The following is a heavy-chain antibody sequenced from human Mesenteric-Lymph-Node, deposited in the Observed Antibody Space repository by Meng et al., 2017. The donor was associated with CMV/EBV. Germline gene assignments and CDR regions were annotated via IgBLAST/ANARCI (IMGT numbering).Heavy chain of an antibody. CDR1: GFTFSNYE. CDR3: ARDMRDRDAFDI. D-gene: IGHD2-2*01. V-gene: IGHV3-48*03. CDR2: ISSSGHTI. Sequence: GESLKISCAASGFTFSNYEMNWVRQAPGKGLDWVSYISSSGHTIYYADSVKGRFTISRDNAKNSLYLQMSSLRAEDTAVYYCARDMRDRDAFDIWGQGTMVTVSS. J-gene: IGHJ3*02.